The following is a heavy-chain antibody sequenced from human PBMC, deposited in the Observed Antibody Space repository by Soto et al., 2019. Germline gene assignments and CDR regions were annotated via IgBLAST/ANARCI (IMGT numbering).Heavy chain of an antibody. CDR3: ASGTGHYYGMDV. Sequence: ESLSLTCTVSVGSISSYYWSWIRQPPGKGLEWIGYIYYSGSTNYNPSLKSRVTISVDTSKNQFSLKLSSVTAADTAVYYCASGTGHYYGMDVWGQGTTVTVSS. CDR2: IYYSGST. J-gene: IGHJ6*02. CDR1: VGSISSYY. D-gene: IGHD1-1*01. V-gene: IGHV4-59*01.